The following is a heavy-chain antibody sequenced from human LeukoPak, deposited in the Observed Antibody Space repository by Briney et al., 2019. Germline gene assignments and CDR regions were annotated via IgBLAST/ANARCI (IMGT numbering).Heavy chain of an antibody. CDR1: GYSFTSYW. J-gene: IGHJ4*02. D-gene: IGHD3-10*01. CDR2: IYPGDSDT. Sequence: GGSLRLSCTGSGYSFTSYWIGWVRQMTGKGLEWMGIIYPGDSDTRYSPSFQGQVNIAADKSISTAYLQWSSLKASDTAMYYCARRSSGNFDYWGQGTLVTVSS. CDR3: ARRSSGNFDY. V-gene: IGHV5-51*01.